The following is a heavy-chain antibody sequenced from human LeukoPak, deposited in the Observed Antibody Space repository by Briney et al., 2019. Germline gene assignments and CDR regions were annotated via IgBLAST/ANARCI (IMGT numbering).Heavy chain of an antibody. CDR2: IDPSDSYT. J-gene: IGHJ4*02. V-gene: IGHV5-10-1*01. Sequence: GESLKISSKPSGXSFTTYWLSWVRQRPGKGMEWMGTIDPSDSYTNYSPSFQGHVTISTDQSISTAYLQCSSLKASDTAMYYCARHRGFGAFDYWAQGTLVTVSS. D-gene: IGHD3-10*01. CDR1: GXSFTTYW. CDR3: ARHRGFGAFDY.